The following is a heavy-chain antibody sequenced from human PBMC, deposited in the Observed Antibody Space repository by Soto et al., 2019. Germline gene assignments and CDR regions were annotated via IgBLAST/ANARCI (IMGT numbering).Heavy chain of an antibody. Sequence: SETLSLTCAVSGGSISSGGYSWSWIRQPPGKGLEWIGYIYHSGSTYYNPSLKSRVTISVDRSKNQFSLKLSSVTAADTAVYYCARGDYANGFDYWGQGTLVTVSS. CDR2: IYHSGST. V-gene: IGHV4-30-2*01. D-gene: IGHD2-8*01. J-gene: IGHJ4*02. CDR3: ARGDYANGFDY. CDR1: GGSISSGGYS.